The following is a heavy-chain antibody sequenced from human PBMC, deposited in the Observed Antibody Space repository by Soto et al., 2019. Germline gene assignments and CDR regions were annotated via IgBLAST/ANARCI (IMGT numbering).Heavy chain of an antibody. CDR1: SYTFTSYG. CDR2: ISAYNGNT. D-gene: IGHD2-2*01. J-gene: IGHJ4*02. CDR3: ARDTSNYFDY. V-gene: IGHV1-18*01. Sequence: QVQLVQSGVEVKKPGASVKVSCKASSYTFTSYGITWVRRAPGQGLEWMGWISAYNGNTNYAQKLQGRVTMTTDPSTSTAYMELRSLRSDDTAIYDCARDTSNYFDYWGQGTLVTVSS.